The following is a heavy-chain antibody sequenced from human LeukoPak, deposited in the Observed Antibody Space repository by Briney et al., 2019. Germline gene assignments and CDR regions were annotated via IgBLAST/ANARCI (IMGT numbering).Heavy chain of an antibody. CDR2: INQDGSEK. Sequence: GGSLRLSCGASGFTFDDYWMSWVRQAPGQGLEWVANINQDGSEKYYLDSAKGRFTISRDNARNSLYLQVNSLRAEDTAVYYCAELGITMIGGVWGKGTTVTISS. CDR3: AELGITMIGGV. V-gene: IGHV3-7*01. D-gene: IGHD3-10*02. J-gene: IGHJ6*04. CDR1: GFTFDDYW.